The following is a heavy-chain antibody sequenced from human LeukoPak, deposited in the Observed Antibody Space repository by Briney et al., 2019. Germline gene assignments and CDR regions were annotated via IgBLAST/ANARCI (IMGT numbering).Heavy chain of an antibody. J-gene: IGHJ3*02. V-gene: IGHV3-49*04. CDR1: GFTFSSYS. Sequence: PGGSLRLSCAASGFTFSSYSMNWVRQAPGKGLEWVGFIRSKAYGGTTEYAASVKGRFIISRDDSKSIAYLQMNSLKSEDTAVYYCSRESTNAFDIWGQGTMVTVSS. CDR2: IRSKAYGGTT. CDR3: SRESTNAFDI.